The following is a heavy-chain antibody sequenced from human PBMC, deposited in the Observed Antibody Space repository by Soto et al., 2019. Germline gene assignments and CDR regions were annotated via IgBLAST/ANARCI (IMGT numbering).Heavy chain of an antibody. CDR2: IWYDGSNK. D-gene: IGHD3-9*01. Sequence: GGSLRLSCAASGFTFSSYGMHWVRQAPGKGLEWVAVIWYDGSNKYYADSVKGRFTISRDNSKNTLYLQMNSLRAEDTAVYYCARDRTRSDDILTGYYIGYFDYWGQGTLVTVSS. CDR3: ARDRTRSDDILTGYYIGYFDY. V-gene: IGHV3-33*01. CDR1: GFTFSSYG. J-gene: IGHJ4*02.